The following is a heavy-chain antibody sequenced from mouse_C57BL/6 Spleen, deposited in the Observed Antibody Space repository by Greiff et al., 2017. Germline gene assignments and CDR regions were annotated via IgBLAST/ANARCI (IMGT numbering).Heavy chain of an antibody. D-gene: IGHD1-1*01. CDR2: IYPGDGDT. J-gene: IGHJ2*01. V-gene: IGHV1-80*01. CDR3: ASIYYYAPRYFDY. Sequence: QVQLQQSGAELVKPGASVKISCKASGYAFSSYWMNWVKQRPGKGLEWIGQIYPGDGDTNYNGKFKGKATLTADKSSSTAYMQLSSLTSEDSAVYFCASIYYYAPRYFDYWGQGTTLTVSS. CDR1: GYAFSSYW.